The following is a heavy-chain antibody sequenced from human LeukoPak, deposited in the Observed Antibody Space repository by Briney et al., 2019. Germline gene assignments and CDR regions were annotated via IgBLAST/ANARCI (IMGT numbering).Heavy chain of an antibody. CDR2: LYSGGST. D-gene: IGHD1-26*01. Sequence: PGGSLRLSCAASGLSVSDNYMSWVRQAPGKGLEWVSLLYSGGSTHYADSVKGRFTISRDKSNNMLSLQMNSLRAEDTAVYYCARGKSGCHSRPFDYWGQGTLVTVSS. J-gene: IGHJ4*02. CDR3: ARGKSGCHSRPFDY. V-gene: IGHV3-66*01. CDR1: GLSVSDNY.